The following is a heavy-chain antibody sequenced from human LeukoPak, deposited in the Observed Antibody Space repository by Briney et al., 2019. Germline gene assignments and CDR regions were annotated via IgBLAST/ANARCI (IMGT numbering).Heavy chain of an antibody. CDR3: ARGRVVRGVIRAWAYYFDY. CDR2: INPNSGGT. Sequence: ASVKVSCKASGYTFTGYYMHWVRQAPGQGLEWMGWINPNSGGTNYAQKFQGRVTMTRDTSISTAYMELSRLRSDDTAVYYCARGRVVRGVIRAWAYYFDYWGQGTLVTVSS. V-gene: IGHV1-2*02. CDR1: GYTFTGYY. D-gene: IGHD3-10*01. J-gene: IGHJ4*02.